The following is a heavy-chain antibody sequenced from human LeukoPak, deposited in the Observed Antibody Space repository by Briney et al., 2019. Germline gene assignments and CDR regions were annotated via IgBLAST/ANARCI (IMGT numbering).Heavy chain of an antibody. CDR2: ISSKADGGTT. Sequence: PGRSLRLSCTASGFTFGDYAMSWFRQAPGKGLEWVGFISSKADGGTTEYAASVKGRFTISRDDSKSIAYLQMNSLKTEDTAVYYCTRGRKQLVWDYYYYYMDVWGKGTTVTVSS. CDR3: TRGRKQLVWDYYYYYMDV. J-gene: IGHJ6*03. D-gene: IGHD6-6*01. V-gene: IGHV3-49*03. CDR1: GFTFGDYA.